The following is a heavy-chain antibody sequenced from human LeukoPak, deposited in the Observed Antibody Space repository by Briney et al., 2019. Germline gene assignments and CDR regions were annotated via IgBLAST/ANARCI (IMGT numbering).Heavy chain of an antibody. J-gene: IGHJ4*02. CDR1: GFTFGDFA. Sequence: PGGSLRLSCTAPGFTFGDFAMNWVRQAPGKGLEWVGFVKTKVYGGTTEYAASVKGRFTISRDDSKAIAYLQMNSLKTEDTAVYYCTRDHRDDWNPGYYFDYWGQGTLVTVSS. D-gene: IGHD1-1*01. V-gene: IGHV3-49*04. CDR3: TRDHRDDWNPGYYFDY. CDR2: VKTKVYGGTT.